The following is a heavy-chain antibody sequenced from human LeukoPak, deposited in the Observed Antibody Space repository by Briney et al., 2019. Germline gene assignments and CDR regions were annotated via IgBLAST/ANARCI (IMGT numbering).Heavy chain of an antibody. D-gene: IGHD5-12*01. V-gene: IGHV4-31*03. CDR1: GGSISSGGYY. J-gene: IGHJ4*02. Sequence: PSETLSLTCTVSGGSISSGGYYWSWIRQHPGKGLEWIGYIYYSGSTYYNPSLKSRVTISVDTSKNQFSLKLSSVTAADTAVYYCARHRWGGYSGYDSRDYSSKYFFDYWGQGTLVTVSS. CDR2: IYYSGST. CDR3: ARHRWGGYSGYDSRDYSSKYFFDY.